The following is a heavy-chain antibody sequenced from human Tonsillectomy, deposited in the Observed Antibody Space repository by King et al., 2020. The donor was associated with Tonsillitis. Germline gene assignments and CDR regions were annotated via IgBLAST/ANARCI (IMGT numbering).Heavy chain of an antibody. Sequence: QLQESGPGLVKPAGTLSLTCAVSGGSISSSNWGSWFRQPPGKGLEWIWEIYHSGSTNYNPSLKSRVTISVDKSKNQFSLKLSSVTAADTAVYYCARDEAARDDAFDIWGQGTMVTVSS. CDR3: ARDEAARDDAFDI. J-gene: IGHJ3*02. V-gene: IGHV4-4*02. CDR2: IYHSGST. D-gene: IGHD6-6*01. CDR1: GGSISSSNW.